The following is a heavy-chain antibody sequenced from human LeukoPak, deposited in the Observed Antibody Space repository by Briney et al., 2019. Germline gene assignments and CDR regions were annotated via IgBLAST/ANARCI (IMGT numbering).Heavy chain of an antibody. Sequence: GGSLRLSCAASGFTFSSYSMNWVRQAPGKGLEWVSSISSSSSYIYYADSVKGRFTISRDNAKNSLYLQMNSLRAEDTAVYYCGRDSSGWHYYYYGMDVWGQGTTVTVSS. CDR2: ISSSSSYI. D-gene: IGHD6-19*01. CDR3: GRDSSGWHYYYYGMDV. V-gene: IGHV3-21*01. J-gene: IGHJ6*02. CDR1: GFTFSSYS.